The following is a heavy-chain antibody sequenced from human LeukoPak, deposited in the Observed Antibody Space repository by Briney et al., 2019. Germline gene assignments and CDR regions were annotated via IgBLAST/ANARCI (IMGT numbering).Heavy chain of an antibody. V-gene: IGHV3-30*18. CDR3: AKDCYDFWTGLYYYYGMDV. J-gene: IGHJ6*02. D-gene: IGHD3-3*01. CDR1: GFTFSSYG. CDR2: TSNDGSNK. Sequence: GGSLRLSCAASGFTFSSYGMHWVRQAPGKGLEWVAVTSNDGSNKYYAESVKGRLIISRDNSKNTLYLQMNSLRTEDTAVYYCAKDCYDFWTGLYYYYGMDVWGQGTTVTVSS.